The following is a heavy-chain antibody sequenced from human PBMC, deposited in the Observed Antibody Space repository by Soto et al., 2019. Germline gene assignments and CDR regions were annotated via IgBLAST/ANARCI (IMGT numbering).Heavy chain of an antibody. CDR3: ARGDYDFWSGYPDAFDI. Sequence: QVQLVQSGAEVKKPGASVKVSCKASGYTFTSYDINWVRQATGQGLEWMGWMNPNSDNTGYAQKFQGRVTMTRNTSISKAYMELSSLRSDDTAVYYCARGDYDFWSGYPDAFDIWGQGTMVTVSS. D-gene: IGHD3-3*01. V-gene: IGHV1-8*01. CDR2: MNPNSDNT. J-gene: IGHJ3*02. CDR1: GYTFTSYD.